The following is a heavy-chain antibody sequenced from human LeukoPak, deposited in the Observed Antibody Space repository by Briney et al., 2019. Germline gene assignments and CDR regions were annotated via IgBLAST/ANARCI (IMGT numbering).Heavy chain of an antibody. CDR3: ARGGGLAVAGTRFVY. CDR2: IDPNGGGT. CDR1: GYTFAGYY. D-gene: IGHD6-13*01. J-gene: IGHJ4*02. V-gene: IGHV1-2*02. Sequence: ASVKVSCKASGYTFAGYYMHWVRQAPGQGLEWMGWIDPNGGGTKYAQKFQGRVTMARDTSISTAYMELSRLTSDDTAVYYCARGGGLAVAGTRFVYWGQGTLVTVSS.